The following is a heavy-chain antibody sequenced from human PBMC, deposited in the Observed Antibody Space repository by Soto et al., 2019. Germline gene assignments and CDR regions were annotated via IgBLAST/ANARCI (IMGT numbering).Heavy chain of an antibody. CDR1: GFTFSSYA. Sequence: GGSLSLSCAASGFTFSSYAMSWVRQAPGKGLEWVSAISGSGGSTYYADSVKGRFTISRDNSKNTLYLQMNSLRAEDTAVYYCAKDFGSWYSHDAFDIWGQGTMVTVSS. CDR3: AKDFGSWYSHDAFDI. V-gene: IGHV3-23*01. D-gene: IGHD6-13*01. CDR2: ISGSGGST. J-gene: IGHJ3*02.